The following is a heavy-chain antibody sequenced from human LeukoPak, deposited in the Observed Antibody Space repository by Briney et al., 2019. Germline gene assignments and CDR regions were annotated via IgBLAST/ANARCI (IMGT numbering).Heavy chain of an antibody. D-gene: IGHD2-2*01. CDR1: GFTFSNYE. CDR2: ISSSSSTI. Sequence: PGGSLRLSCAASGFTFSNYEMNWVRQASGKGLEWVSYISSSSSTIYYADSVKGRFTISRDNAKNSLYLQMNSLRAEDTAVYYCARNKYCSSTSCRKPNWFDPWGQGTLVTVSS. J-gene: IGHJ5*02. V-gene: IGHV3-48*03. CDR3: ARNKYCSSTSCRKPNWFDP.